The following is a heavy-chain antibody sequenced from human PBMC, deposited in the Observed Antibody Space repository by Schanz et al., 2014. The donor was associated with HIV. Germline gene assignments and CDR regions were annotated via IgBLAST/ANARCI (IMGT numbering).Heavy chain of an antibody. Sequence: QVQLVQSGAEVKRPGSSVRVSCKASGVTFNIIAINWVRQAPGQGLEWMGGIIPMYGTANYAQRFQGRVTISADESTSTAYMELTSLRSEDTAVYFCATCGYGSDPAYFDNWGQGTQVTVSS. CDR1: GVTFNIIA. J-gene: IGHJ4*02. CDR2: IIPMYGTA. CDR3: ATCGYGSDPAYFDN. V-gene: IGHV1-69*01. D-gene: IGHD6-25*01.